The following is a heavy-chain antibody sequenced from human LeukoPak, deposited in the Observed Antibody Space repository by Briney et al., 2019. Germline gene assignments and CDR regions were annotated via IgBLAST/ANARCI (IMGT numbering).Heavy chain of an antibody. J-gene: IGHJ4*02. CDR1: GSTVSSNY. CDR3: ARDPGRSPDY. D-gene: IGHD1-26*01. CDR2: IYSCGST. Sequence: TGGSLRLSCAASGSTVSSNYMSWVRQAPGKGLEWVSVIYSCGSTYYADSVKGRFTISRDNSKNTLYLQMGSLRDEDMAIYYCARDPGRSPDYWGQGTLVTVSS. V-gene: IGHV3-53*05.